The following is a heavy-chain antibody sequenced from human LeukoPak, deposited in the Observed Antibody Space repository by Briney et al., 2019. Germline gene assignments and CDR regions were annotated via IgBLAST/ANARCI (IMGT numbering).Heavy chain of an antibody. CDR1: GYSFTSYW. V-gene: IGHV5-51*01. Sequence: GEALKISCKGSGYSFTSYWIGWVRQGPGKGLELMGIIYPGDSDTRYSPSFQGQVTISADKSITTAYLQWSSLKASDTAMYYCVLVVAATPSYFDYWGQGTLVTVSS. CDR2: IYPGDSDT. CDR3: VLVVAATPSYFDY. D-gene: IGHD2-15*01. J-gene: IGHJ4*02.